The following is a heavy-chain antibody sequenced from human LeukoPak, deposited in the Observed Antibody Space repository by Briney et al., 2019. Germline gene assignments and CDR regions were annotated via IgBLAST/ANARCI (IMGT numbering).Heavy chain of an antibody. J-gene: IGHJ4*02. CDR2: IIPILGIA. CDR1: GGTFSSYA. Sequence: SVKVSCKASGGTFSSYAISWVRQAPGQGLEWMGRIIPILGIANYAQKFQGRVTITADKSTSTAYMELSSLRSEDTAVYYCARDESAPRPLDYWGQGTLVTVSS. CDR3: ARDESAPRPLDY. V-gene: IGHV1-69*04.